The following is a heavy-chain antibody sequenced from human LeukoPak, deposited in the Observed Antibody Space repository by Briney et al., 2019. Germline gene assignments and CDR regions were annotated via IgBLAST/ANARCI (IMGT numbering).Heavy chain of an antibody. CDR3: ARDQGWSSFYFDY. D-gene: IGHD6-19*01. V-gene: IGHV3-7*01. Sequence: GGSLRLSCAASGFTFSSYWMSWVRQAPGKGLEWVANIKQDGSEKYYVDSVKGRFTISRDNAKNSLYLQMNSLRAEDTAVYSCARDQGWSSFYFDYWGQGTLVTVSS. J-gene: IGHJ4*02. CDR2: IKQDGSEK. CDR1: GFTFSSYW.